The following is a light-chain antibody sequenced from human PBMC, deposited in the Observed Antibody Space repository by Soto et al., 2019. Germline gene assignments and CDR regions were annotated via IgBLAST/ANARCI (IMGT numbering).Light chain of an antibody. CDR2: GAS. CDR1: QRVDSNS. CDR3: QQYVASPLT. Sequence: EFVLTQSPGALSVSPGETVTLPCRASQRVDSNSLAWSHPKPGLAPRLLIFGASTRATRIPHRFSGSGSGTDFTLTITRLEPEDSGLYYCQQYVASPLTFGGGTRV. J-gene: IGKJ4*01. V-gene: IGKV3-20*01.